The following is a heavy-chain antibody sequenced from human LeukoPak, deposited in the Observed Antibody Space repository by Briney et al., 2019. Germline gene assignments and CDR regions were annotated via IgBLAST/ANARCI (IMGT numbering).Heavy chain of an antibody. V-gene: IGHV1-24*01. D-gene: IGHD4-17*01. J-gene: IGHJ4*02. CDR1: GYTLTELS. Sequence: GASVKVSCKVSGYTLTELSMHWVQQAPGKGLERMGGFDPEDGETIYAQKFQGRVTMTEDTSTDTAYMELSSLRSEDTAVYYCATDLKYGXYXLDYWGQGTLVTVS. CDR2: FDPEDGET. CDR3: ATDLKYGXYXLDY.